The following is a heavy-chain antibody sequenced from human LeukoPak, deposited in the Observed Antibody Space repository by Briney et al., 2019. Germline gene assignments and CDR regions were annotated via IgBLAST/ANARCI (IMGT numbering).Heavy chain of an antibody. V-gene: IGHV3-11*04. D-gene: IGHD2-2*01. Sequence: GGSLRLSCAASGFTFSDYYMSWIRQAPGKGLEWVSYISSSGSTIYYADSVKGRFTISRGNAKNSLYLQMNSLRAEDTAVYYCARRYCSSTSCHFDYWGQGTLVTVSS. CDR3: ARRYCSSTSCHFDY. J-gene: IGHJ4*02. CDR2: ISSSGSTI. CDR1: GFTFSDYY.